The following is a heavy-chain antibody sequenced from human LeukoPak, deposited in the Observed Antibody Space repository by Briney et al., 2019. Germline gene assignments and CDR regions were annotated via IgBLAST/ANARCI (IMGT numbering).Heavy chain of an antibody. CDR2: ISASNGNT. CDR1: GYTFTGYS. J-gene: IGHJ4*02. CDR3: ARDHSNWNYAPDF. Sequence: ASVKVSCKASGYTFTGYSMHWLRQAPGQGLQWLGWISASNGNTNYAQKFRDRVTMSTDTSTGTAYLDVRSLTSDDTAVYYCARDHSNWNYAPDFWGQGTLVIVSS. V-gene: IGHV1-18*04. D-gene: IGHD1-7*01.